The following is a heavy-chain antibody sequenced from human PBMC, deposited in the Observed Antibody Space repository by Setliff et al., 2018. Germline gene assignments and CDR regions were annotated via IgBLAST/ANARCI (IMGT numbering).Heavy chain of an antibody. Sequence: SETLSLTCTVSGDSISSSSFYWGWIRQPPEKGLEWIGSTYYSGSTNSNPSLKSRVTISLDTSRNQFSLKLRSVTAADTAVYYCARVRKGYSGYDFGDYWGQGTLVTVSS. J-gene: IGHJ4*02. CDR1: GDSISSSSFY. CDR2: TYYSGST. V-gene: IGHV4-39*07. D-gene: IGHD5-12*01. CDR3: ARVRKGYSGYDFGDY.